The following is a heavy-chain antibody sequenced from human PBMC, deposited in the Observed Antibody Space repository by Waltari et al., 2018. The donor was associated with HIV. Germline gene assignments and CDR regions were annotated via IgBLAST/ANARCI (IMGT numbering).Heavy chain of an antibody. J-gene: IGHJ6*02. CDR1: GLTVSSNY. Sequence: EVQLVESGGGLIEPGGSLRLSCAASGLTVSSNYMSWVRQAPGKGLVWVSVIYSGGSRYYADSVKGRFTISRDNSKSTLSRHMNSLEPEDTAVYYCARDPRSSGYYGMDVWGQGTTVTVSS. D-gene: IGHD1-26*01. V-gene: IGHV3-53*01. CDR2: IYSGGSR. CDR3: ARDPRSSGYYGMDV.